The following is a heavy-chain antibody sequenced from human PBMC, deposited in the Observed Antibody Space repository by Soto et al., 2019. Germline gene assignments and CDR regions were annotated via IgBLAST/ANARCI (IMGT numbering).Heavy chain of an antibody. J-gene: IGHJ4*02. CDR3: AKTPLGREWELLGIFDY. Sequence: PGGSLRLSCAASGFTFSSYAMSWVRQAPGKGLEWVSAISGSGGSTYYADSVKGRYTISRDNSKNTLYLQMNSLRAEDTAVYYCAKTPLGREWELLGIFDYWGQGTLVTVSS. D-gene: IGHD1-26*01. CDR1: GFTFSSYA. CDR2: ISGSGGST. V-gene: IGHV3-23*01.